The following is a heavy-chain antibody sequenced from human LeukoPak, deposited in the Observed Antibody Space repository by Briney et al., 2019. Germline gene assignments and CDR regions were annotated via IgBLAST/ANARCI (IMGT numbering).Heavy chain of an antibody. Sequence: GGSLRLSCSASGFSFNNYAMSWIRQAPGKGLTWVSLVSPAYGRTYYADSVKGRFTISRDNSNNMLSLYMNSLRDEDTALYYCAKDQRWESPHYLDSWGQGTLVTVSS. V-gene: IGHV3-23*01. CDR2: VSPAYGRT. D-gene: IGHD1-26*01. CDR3: AKDQRWESPHYLDS. J-gene: IGHJ4*02. CDR1: GFSFNNYA.